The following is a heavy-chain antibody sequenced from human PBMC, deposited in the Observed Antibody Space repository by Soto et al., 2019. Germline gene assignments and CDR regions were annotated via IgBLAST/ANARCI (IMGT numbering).Heavy chain of an antibody. J-gene: IGHJ6*03. Sequence: GGSLRLSCAASGFTFSSYGMHWVRQAPGKGLEWVAVIWYDGSNKYNADSVKGRFTISRDNSKNTLYLQMNSLRAEDTAVYYCARDHSQVTTVTTVRTYFNYYYYYYMDVWGKGTTVTVSS. D-gene: IGHD4-17*01. CDR3: ARDHSQVTTVTTVRTYFNYYYYYYMDV. CDR2: IWYDGSNK. CDR1: GFTFSSYG. V-gene: IGHV3-33*01.